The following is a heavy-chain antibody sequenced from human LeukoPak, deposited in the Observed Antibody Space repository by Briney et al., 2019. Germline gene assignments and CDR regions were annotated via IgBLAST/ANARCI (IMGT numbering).Heavy chain of an antibody. D-gene: IGHD2-2*03. CDR1: GGSFSGYY. V-gene: IGHV4-34*01. Sequence: PSETLSLTCAVYGGSFSGYYWSWIRQPPGRGLEWIGEIDHTENTNYNPSLKSRVTISVDTSKNQFSLKVNSVTAADTAVYYFARVGGYCSSASCYVFDYWGQGTLVTVSS. CDR2: IDHTENT. J-gene: IGHJ4*02. CDR3: ARVGGYCSSASCYVFDY.